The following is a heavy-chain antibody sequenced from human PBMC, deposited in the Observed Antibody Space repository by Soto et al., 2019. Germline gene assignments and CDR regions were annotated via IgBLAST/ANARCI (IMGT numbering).Heavy chain of an antibody. CDR2: ISSNSGSI. D-gene: IGHD2-2*01. J-gene: IGHJ3*02. Sequence: ESGGGLVQAGRSLRLSCAASGFTFDNYAMHWVRQAPGKGLEWVSGISSNSGSIGYADSVKGRFTISRDNAKNSLYLEMKSLRAEDTALYYCAKGVSTSWLRDGFDIWGQGTMVTASS. CDR3: AKGVSTSWLRDGFDI. V-gene: IGHV3-9*01. CDR1: GFTFDNYA.